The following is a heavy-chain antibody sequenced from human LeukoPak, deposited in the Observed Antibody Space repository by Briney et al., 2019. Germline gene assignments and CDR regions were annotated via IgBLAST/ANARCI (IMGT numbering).Heavy chain of an antibody. CDR3: ARAAHTTYVLGRYYYAMDV. D-gene: IGHD3-10*01. J-gene: IGHJ6*02. Sequence: GRSLTLSCAASGFTFSSYTMDWVRQAPGKGLEWVARISYAGSNNYYADTVKGRFTISSDNPKNTLYLQMDSLRAEDTAVYYCARAAHTTYVLGRYYYAMDVWGQGTTVTVSS. CDR1: GFTFSSYT. CDR2: ISYAGSNN. V-gene: IGHV3-30-3*01.